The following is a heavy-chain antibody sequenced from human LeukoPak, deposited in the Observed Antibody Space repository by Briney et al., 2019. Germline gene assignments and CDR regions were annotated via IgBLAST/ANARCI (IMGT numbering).Heavy chain of an antibody. J-gene: IGHJ5*02. V-gene: IGHV4-34*01. CDR3: ARGSTVTTYWFDP. D-gene: IGHD4-17*01. CDR2: INHSGST. CDR1: GGSFSGYY. Sequence: KPSETLSLTCAVYGGSFSGYYWSWIRQRPGKGLERIGEINHSGSTNYNPSLKSRVTISVDTSKNQFSLKLSSVTAADTAVYYCARGSTVTTYWFDPWGQGTLVTVSS.